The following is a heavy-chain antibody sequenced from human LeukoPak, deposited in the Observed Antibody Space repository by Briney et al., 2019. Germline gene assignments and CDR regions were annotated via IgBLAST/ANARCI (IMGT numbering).Heavy chain of an antibody. CDR2: VNPSGGST. Sequence: ASVKVSCKASGYTFTSYYMLWVRQAPGQGLEWMGIVNPSGGSTSYAQKFQGRVTMTRDTSTSTVYMELSSLRSEDTAVYYCARAMLKRGYCSGGSCYSAFDIWGQGTMVTVSS. J-gene: IGHJ3*02. CDR3: ARAMLKRGYCSGGSCYSAFDI. D-gene: IGHD2-15*01. V-gene: IGHV1-46*01. CDR1: GYTFTSYY.